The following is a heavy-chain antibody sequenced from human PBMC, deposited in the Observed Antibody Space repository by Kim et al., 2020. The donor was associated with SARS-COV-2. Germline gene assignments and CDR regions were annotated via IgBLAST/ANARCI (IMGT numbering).Heavy chain of an antibody. D-gene: IGHD6-13*01. V-gene: IGHV3-23*01. Sequence: GGSLRLSCAASGFTFRSYAMSWVRQAPGKGLEWVSTVSGNGGSTYYADSVRGRFSISRDNSKNTLYLQMNSLRAEDTALYYCAKAFRAAAGPHYYYAMDVWGQGTTVTVSS. CDR3: AKAFRAAAGPHYYYAMDV. CDR2: VSGNGGST. CDR1: GFTFRSYA. J-gene: IGHJ6*02.